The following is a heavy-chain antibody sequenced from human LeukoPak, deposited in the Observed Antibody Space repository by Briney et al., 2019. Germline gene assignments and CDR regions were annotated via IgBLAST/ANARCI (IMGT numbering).Heavy chain of an antibody. J-gene: IGHJ4*02. CDR2: IYTSGST. CDR3: ARGTRNYGGYGYYFDY. V-gene: IGHV4-4*07. D-gene: IGHD4-17*01. Sequence: SETLSLTCTVSGGSISSYYWSWIRQPAGKGLEWIGRIYTSGSTNYNPSLKSRVTMSVDTSKNQFSLKLSSVTAADTAVYYCARGTRNYGGYGYYFDYWGQGTLVTVSS. CDR1: GGSISSYY.